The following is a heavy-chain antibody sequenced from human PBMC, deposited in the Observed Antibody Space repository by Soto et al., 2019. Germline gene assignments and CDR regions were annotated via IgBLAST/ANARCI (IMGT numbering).Heavy chain of an antibody. V-gene: IGHV4-34*01. Sequence: QVQLQQWGAGLLKPSETLSLTCAVYGGSFSGYYWSWIRQPPGKGLEWIGEINHSGSTNYNPSLTRRVTGSVDTSKPPFTLKLSSVTAADTAVYYCARAAPRYCSGGSCSSGRDYWGQGTLVTVSS. CDR1: GGSFSGYY. CDR2: INHSGST. CDR3: ARAAPRYCSGGSCSSGRDY. J-gene: IGHJ4*02. D-gene: IGHD2-15*01.